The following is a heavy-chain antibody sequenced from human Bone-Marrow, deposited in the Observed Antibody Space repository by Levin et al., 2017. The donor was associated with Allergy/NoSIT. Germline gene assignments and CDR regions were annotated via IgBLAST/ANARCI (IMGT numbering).Heavy chain of an antibody. CDR3: ARGLRKGYGSGSYGDGAFDI. CDR1: GYTFTSYD. J-gene: IGHJ3*02. Sequence: GESLKISCKASGYTFTSYDINWVRQATGQGLEWMGWMNPNSGNTGYAQKFQGRVTMTRNTSISTAYMELSSLRSEDTAVYYCARGLRKGYGSGSYGDGAFDIWGQGTMVTVSS. V-gene: IGHV1-8*01. D-gene: IGHD3-10*01. CDR2: MNPNSGNT.